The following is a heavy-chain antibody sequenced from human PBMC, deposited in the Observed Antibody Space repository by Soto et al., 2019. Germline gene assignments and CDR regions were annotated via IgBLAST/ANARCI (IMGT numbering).Heavy chain of an antibody. CDR1: GGTFNRYA. CDR3: ARSAITLFGVVSIPPHYYSEMDV. Sequence: QVQLVQSGAEVKKPESSVKVSCKASGGTFNRYAISWVRQAPGQGLEWMGGIIPIFGIGNDAQRFQGRVTITADESTGTAYMELSSQRSEDTGVYYCARSAITLFGVVSIPPHYYSEMDVWGQGTTVTVSS. D-gene: IGHD3-3*01. V-gene: IGHV1-69*01. J-gene: IGHJ6*02. CDR2: IIPIFGIG.